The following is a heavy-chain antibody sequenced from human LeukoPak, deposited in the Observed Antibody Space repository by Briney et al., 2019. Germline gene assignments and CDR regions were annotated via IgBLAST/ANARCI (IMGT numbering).Heavy chain of an antibody. CDR2: ISWNSGSI. Sequence: PGGSLRLSCAASGFTFDDYAMHWVRQAPGKGLEWVSGISWNSGSIGYADSVKGRFTISRDNAKNSLYLQMNSLRAEDTALYYCAKDPRIAVAGTFYFDYWGQGTLVTVSS. J-gene: IGHJ4*02. D-gene: IGHD6-19*01. CDR1: GFTFDDYA. V-gene: IGHV3-9*01. CDR3: AKDPRIAVAGTFYFDY.